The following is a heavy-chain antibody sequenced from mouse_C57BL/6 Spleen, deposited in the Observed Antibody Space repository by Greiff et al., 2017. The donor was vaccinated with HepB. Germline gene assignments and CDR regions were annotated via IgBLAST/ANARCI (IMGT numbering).Heavy chain of an antibody. CDR2: FYPGSGSI. D-gene: IGHD2-2*01. V-gene: IGHV1-62-2*01. CDR1: GYTFTEYT. Sequence: QVHVKQSGAELVKPGASVKLSCKASGYTFTEYTIHWVKQRSGQGLEWIGWFYPGSGSIKYNEKFKDKATLTADKSSSTVYMELSRLTSEDSAVYFCARHDPEGYDGYYFDYWGQGTTLTVSS. CDR3: ARHDPEGYDGYYFDY. J-gene: IGHJ2*01.